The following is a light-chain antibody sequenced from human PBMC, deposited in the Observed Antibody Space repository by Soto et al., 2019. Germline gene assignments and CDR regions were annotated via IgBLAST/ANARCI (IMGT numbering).Light chain of an antibody. V-gene: IGLV2-23*03. CDR1: SSDVGSYNL. CDR2: EGS. J-gene: IGLJ1*01. Sequence: QSALTQPASVSGSPGQSITISCTGTSSDVGSYNLVSWYQQLPGKAPKLMIYEGSKRPSGVSNRFSGSKSGNTASLTISGLQAEDEADYYCCSYAGSSTFFGTGTKLTVL. CDR3: CSYAGSSTF.